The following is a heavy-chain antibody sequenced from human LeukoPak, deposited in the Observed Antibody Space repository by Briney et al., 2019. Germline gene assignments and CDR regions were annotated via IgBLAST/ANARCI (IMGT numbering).Heavy chain of an antibody. CDR2: ISAYNGNT. CDR1: GYTFTGYY. Sequence: GASVKVSCKASGYTFTGYYMHWVRQAPGQGLEWMGWISAYNGNTNYAQKLQGRVTMTTDTSTSTAYMELRSLRSDDTAVYYCARREDYGSGSGYYYYYMDVWGKGTTVTVSS. D-gene: IGHD3-10*01. V-gene: IGHV1-18*04. J-gene: IGHJ6*03. CDR3: ARREDYGSGSGYYYYYMDV.